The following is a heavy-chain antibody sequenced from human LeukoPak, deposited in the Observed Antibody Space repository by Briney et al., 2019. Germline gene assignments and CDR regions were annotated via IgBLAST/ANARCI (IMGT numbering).Heavy chain of an antibody. J-gene: IGHJ4*02. CDR1: GGSISSSSYY. CDR2: IYYSGST. CDR3: ARHYGGWRTFDY. D-gene: IGHD6-19*01. Sequence: SETLSLTCTVSGGSISSSSYYLGWIRQPPGKGLEWIGCIYYSGSTYYNPSLKSRVTISVDTSKNQFSLKLSSVTAADTAVYYCARHYGGWRTFDYWGQGTLVTVSS. V-gene: IGHV4-39*01.